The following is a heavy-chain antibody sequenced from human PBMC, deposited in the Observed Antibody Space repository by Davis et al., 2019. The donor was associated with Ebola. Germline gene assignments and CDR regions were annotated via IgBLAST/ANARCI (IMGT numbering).Heavy chain of an antibody. CDR2: VTFDGKKA. Sequence: GGSLRLSCTASGFPFSTSHVHWLRQAPGKGLEWVAVVTFDGKKAYYGDSVKGRFSISRDNSKNTLYLQMNSLTAEDTAVYYCAKSTVVVPPKGCFDSWGQGTVVAVSS. J-gene: IGHJ4*02. CDR3: AKSTVVVPPKGCFDS. CDR1: GFPFSTSH. D-gene: IGHD2-21*01. V-gene: IGHV3-30*18.